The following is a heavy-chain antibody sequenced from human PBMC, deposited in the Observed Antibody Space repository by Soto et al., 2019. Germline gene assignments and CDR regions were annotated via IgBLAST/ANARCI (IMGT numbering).Heavy chain of an antibody. CDR1: GGSISSSSYY. Sequence: QLQLQESGPGLVKPSETLSLTCTVSGGSISSSSYYWGWIRQPPGKGLEWIGSIYYSGSTYYNPSLKSRVTISVDTSKNQFSLKLSSVTAADTAVYYCASEDKGIVVTYSSSGGFDYWGQGTLVTVSS. CDR3: ASEDKGIVVTYSSSGGFDY. J-gene: IGHJ4*02. CDR2: IYYSGST. V-gene: IGHV4-39*01. D-gene: IGHD6-6*01.